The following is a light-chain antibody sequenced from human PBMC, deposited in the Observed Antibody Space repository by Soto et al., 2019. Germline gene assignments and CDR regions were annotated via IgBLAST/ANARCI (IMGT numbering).Light chain of an antibody. Sequence: DIVMTQTPLSLPVTPGAPASISCRSSQIRFYIDDGTTYLDWYLQKPGQSPQLLIYTLSYRASGVPDRFSGSGSGTDFTLTISSLEPEDFAVYYCQQLTDWPPQWTFGQGTKVDIK. CDR1: QIRFYIDDGTTY. CDR3: QQLTDWPPQWT. V-gene: IGKV2-40*01. J-gene: IGKJ1*01. CDR2: TLS.